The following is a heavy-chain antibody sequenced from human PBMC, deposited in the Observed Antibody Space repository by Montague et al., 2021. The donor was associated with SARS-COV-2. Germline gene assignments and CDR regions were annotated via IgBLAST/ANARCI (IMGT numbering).Heavy chain of an antibody. D-gene: IGHD5-24*01. Sequence: SLSLSLSASGFIFRHYAMSWVRQAPGKGLEWVSGISTSGDYTYYADSLKGRFTISRDNSRNTLYLQMNSLRAEDTAIYYCAKDREMDYSADYWGQGTLVTVSS. V-gene: IGHV3-23*01. CDR1: GFIFRHYA. CDR3: AKDREMDYSADY. CDR2: ISTSGDYT. J-gene: IGHJ4*02.